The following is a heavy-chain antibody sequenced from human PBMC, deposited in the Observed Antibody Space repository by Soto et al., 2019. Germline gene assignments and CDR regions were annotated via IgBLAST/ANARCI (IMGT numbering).Heavy chain of an antibody. CDR1: GFTFSSYS. D-gene: IGHD3-10*01. CDR3: ARGNYYGSGSYPFMDV. V-gene: IGHV3-21*01. Sequence: GGSLRLSCAASGFTFSSYSMNWVRQAPGKGLEWVSSISSSSSYIYYADSVKGRFTISRDNAKNSLYLQMNSLGAEDTAVYYCARGNYYGSGSYPFMDVWGKGTTVTVSS. J-gene: IGHJ6*03. CDR2: ISSSSSYI.